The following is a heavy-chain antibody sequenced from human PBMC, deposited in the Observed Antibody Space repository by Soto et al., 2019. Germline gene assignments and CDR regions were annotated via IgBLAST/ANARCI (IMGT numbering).Heavy chain of an antibody. Sequence: QVQLVQSGAEVKKPGSSVKVSCKASGGTFSSYAISWVRQAPGQGLEWMGGIIPICGTANYAQKFQGRVTITADESTSTAYMELSSLRSEDTAVYYCARGYYDSSGYYPENYDFDYWGQGTLVTVSS. J-gene: IGHJ4*02. V-gene: IGHV1-69*01. CDR3: ARGYYDSSGYYPENYDFDY. CDR2: IIPICGTA. CDR1: GGTFSSYA. D-gene: IGHD3-22*01.